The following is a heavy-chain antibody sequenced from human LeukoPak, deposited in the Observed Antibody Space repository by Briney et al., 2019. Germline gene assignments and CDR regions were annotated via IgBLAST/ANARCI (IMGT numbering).Heavy chain of an antibody. D-gene: IGHD6-6*01. Sequence: PSETLSLTCTVSGASISSGGYYWSWIRQPPGKGLEWIGYIFHSGNTYYNPSLKSRVPISLDRSKNQFFLKLSSVTAADTAMYYCARAFASSSSEAFDIWGQGTVVIVSS. CDR2: IFHSGNT. CDR1: GASISSGGYY. J-gene: IGHJ3*02. V-gene: IGHV4-30-2*01. CDR3: ARAFASSSSEAFDI.